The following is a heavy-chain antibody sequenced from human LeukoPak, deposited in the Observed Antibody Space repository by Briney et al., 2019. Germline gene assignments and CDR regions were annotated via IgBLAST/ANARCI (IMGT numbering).Heavy chain of an antibody. Sequence: SETLSLTCTVSGGSIRSSYYYWGWIRQPPGKGLEWIGSIYDSGSTYYNPSLKSRVTISVDTSKNQFSLKLNSVTAADTAVYYCARGSARGLGPWGQGTLVTVSS. CDR2: IYDSGST. J-gene: IGHJ5*02. CDR1: GGSIRSSYYY. D-gene: IGHD3-16*01. V-gene: IGHV4-39*01. CDR3: ARGSARGLGP.